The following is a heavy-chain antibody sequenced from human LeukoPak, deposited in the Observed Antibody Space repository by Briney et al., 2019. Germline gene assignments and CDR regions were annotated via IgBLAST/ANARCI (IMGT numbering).Heavy chain of an antibody. Sequence: SGPTLVNPTQTLTLTCTFSGFSLSTSGMCVSWIRQPPGKALEWLALIDWDDDKYYSTSLKTRLTISKDTSKNHVVLTMTNMDPVDTATYYCARAPGYGDPFDYWGQGTLVTVSS. J-gene: IGHJ4*02. V-gene: IGHV2-70*01. D-gene: IGHD4-17*01. CDR2: IDWDDDK. CDR1: GFSLSTSGMC. CDR3: ARAPGYGDPFDY.